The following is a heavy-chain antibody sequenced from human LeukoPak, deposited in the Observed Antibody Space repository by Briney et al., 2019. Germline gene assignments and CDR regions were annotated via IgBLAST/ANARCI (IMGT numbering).Heavy chain of an antibody. CDR2: IYYSGST. J-gene: IGHJ6*03. CDR3: ARGEYDILTGYDYYYYYMDV. Sequence: PSETLSLTCTVSGGSIGSYYWSWIRQPPGKGLEWIGYIYYSGSTNYNPSLKSRVTISVDTSKNQFSLKLSSVTAADTAVYYCARGEYDILTGYDYYYYYMDVWGKGTTVTVSS. V-gene: IGHV4-59*01. D-gene: IGHD3-9*01. CDR1: GGSIGSYY.